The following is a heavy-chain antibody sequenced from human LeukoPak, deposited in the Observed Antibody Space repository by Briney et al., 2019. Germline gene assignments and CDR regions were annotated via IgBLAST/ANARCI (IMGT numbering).Heavy chain of an antibody. CDR1: GFNFNDAW. CDR2: VRTTAEGETT. Sequence: PGGSLRLSCEGSGFNFNDAWMSWIRQAPGKGLGWVGRVRTTAEGETTDYAAPVRGRFIISRDDSKSMVYLQMNRLETEDTAIYYCTAGLGKTDDDSWGQGTLVTVSS. J-gene: IGHJ4*02. CDR3: TAGLGKTDDDS. V-gene: IGHV3-15*01. D-gene: IGHD4-11*01.